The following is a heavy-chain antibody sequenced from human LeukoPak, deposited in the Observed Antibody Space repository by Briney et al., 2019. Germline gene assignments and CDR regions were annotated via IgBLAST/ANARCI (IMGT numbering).Heavy chain of an antibody. D-gene: IGHD1-7*01. Sequence: SETLSLTCTVSGGSISSYYWSWIRQPPGKGLEWIGYIYYSGSTNYNPSLKSRVTMSVDTSKNQFSLKLSSVTAADTAVYYCASTITGTTNAFDIWGQGTMVTVSS. CDR3: ASTITGTTNAFDI. CDR1: GGSISSYY. V-gene: IGHV4-59*12. CDR2: IYYSGST. J-gene: IGHJ3*02.